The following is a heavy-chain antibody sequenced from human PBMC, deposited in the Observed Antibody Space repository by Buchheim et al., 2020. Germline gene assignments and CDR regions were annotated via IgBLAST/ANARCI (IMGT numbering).Heavy chain of an antibody. CDR1: GFTFSSYG. D-gene: IGHD2-2*01. V-gene: IGHV3-33*01. CDR3: ARDMVDCSSTSCRKPYYYYYGMDV. CDR2: IWYDGSNK. J-gene: IGHJ6*02. Sequence: QVQLVESGGGVVQPGRSLRLSCAASGFTFSSYGMHWVRQAPGKGLEWVAVIWYDGSNKYYADSVKGRFTISRDNSKHPLYLQMNSLRAEDTAVYYCARDMVDCSSTSCRKPYYYYYGMDVWGQGTT.